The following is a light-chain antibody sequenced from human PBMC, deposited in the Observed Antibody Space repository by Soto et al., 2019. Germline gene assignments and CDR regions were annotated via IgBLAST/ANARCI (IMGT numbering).Light chain of an antibody. CDR3: QQYGSSPALT. CDR1: QSVTSRY. V-gene: IGKV3-20*01. CDR2: GAS. J-gene: IGKJ4*01. Sequence: IGLTQSPGTLSFSPGESATLSCRSSQSVTSRYLAWYQQKPGQAPRLLIFGASIRDTGIPDRFSGSGSGTDFTLTIIRLEPEDFAVYYCQQYGSSPALTFGGGTKVDIK.